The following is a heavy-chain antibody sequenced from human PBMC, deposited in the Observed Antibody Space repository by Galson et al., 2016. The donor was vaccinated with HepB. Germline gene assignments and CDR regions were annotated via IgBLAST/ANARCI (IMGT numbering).Heavy chain of an antibody. J-gene: IGHJ4*02. V-gene: IGHV3-23*01. CDR1: GFTFSNYA. Sequence: SLRLSCAASGFTFSNYAMTWVRQAPGKGLEWVSVTTGNGDKTYYADSVKGRFTISRDNAKSTLYLQMNSLRAEDTALYYCAKDRTMFGAVIDCFDSWGQGTLVTVSS. D-gene: IGHD3-3*01. CDR2: TTGNGDKT. CDR3: AKDRTMFGAVIDCFDS.